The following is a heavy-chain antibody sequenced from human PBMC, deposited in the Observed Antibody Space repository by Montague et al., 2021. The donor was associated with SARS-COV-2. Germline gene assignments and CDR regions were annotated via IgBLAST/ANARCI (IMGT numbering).Heavy chain of an antibody. CDR2: IYWDDDK. Sequence: PALVKPTQTFTLTCTFSGFSLSTSGVGVGWIRQPPGKALEWLALIYWDDDKRYSPSLKSRLTITKDTSKNQVVLTMTNMDPVDTATYYCAHRKYYYDSSGYHPFDYWGQGTLVTVSS. J-gene: IGHJ4*02. CDR3: AHRKYYYDSSGYHPFDY. CDR1: GFSLSTSGVG. D-gene: IGHD3-22*01. V-gene: IGHV2-5*02.